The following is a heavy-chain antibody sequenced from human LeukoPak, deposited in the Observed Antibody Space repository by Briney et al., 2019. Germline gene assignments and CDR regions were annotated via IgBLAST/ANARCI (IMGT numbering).Heavy chain of an antibody. CDR1: GFTFSSYW. CDR3: ARALRYYDSSGYYRNRFYYYYMDV. CDR2: INSDGSST. Sequence: SGGSLRLSCAASGFTFSSYWMHWVRQAPGKGLVWVSRINSDGSSTSYADSVKGRFTISRDNAKNTLYLQMNSLRAEDTAVYYCARALRYYDSSGYYRNRFYYYYMDVWGKGTTVTVSS. J-gene: IGHJ6*03. D-gene: IGHD3-22*01. V-gene: IGHV3-74*01.